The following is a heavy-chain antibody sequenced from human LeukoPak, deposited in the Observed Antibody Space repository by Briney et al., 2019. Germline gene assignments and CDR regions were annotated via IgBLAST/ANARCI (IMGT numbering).Heavy chain of an antibody. CDR2: MNPNSGNT. D-gene: IGHD3-10*01. Sequence: ASVKVSCKASGYTFTSYDINWVRQATGQGLEWMGWMNPNSGNTGYAQKFQGRVTMTRNTSISTAYIELSSLRSEDTAVYYCARVLGQRGGSFGYRGQGTLVTVSS. CDR3: ARVLGQRGGSFGY. V-gene: IGHV1-8*01. J-gene: IGHJ4*02. CDR1: GYTFTSYD.